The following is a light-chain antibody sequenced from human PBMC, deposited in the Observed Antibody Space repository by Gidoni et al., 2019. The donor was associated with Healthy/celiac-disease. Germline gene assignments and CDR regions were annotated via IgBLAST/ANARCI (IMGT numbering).Light chain of an antibody. CDR2: AAS. V-gene: IGKV1-39*01. J-gene: IGKJ4*01. CDR1: QSISSY. CDR3: QQSYSTPLT. Sequence: DIQMTPSPSSLSASVGDRVTITCPASQSISSYLNWYQQKPGKAPKLLIYAASSLQSGVTSRFSGSGSGTDFTLTISSLQPEDFATYYWQQSYSTPLTFGGGTKVEIK.